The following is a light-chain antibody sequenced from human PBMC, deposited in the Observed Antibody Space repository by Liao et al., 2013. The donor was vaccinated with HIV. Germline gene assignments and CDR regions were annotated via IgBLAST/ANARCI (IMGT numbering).Light chain of an antibody. Sequence: SYELTQPPSVSVSPGQTATTTCSADKLGDKYASWYQQRPGQSPILVIYQDTKRPSGISDRFSGSNSGNTATLTISGTQALDEADYYCQAWDSSTNYVFGTGTQVTVL. J-gene: IGLJ1*01. CDR2: QDT. V-gene: IGLV3-1*01. CDR3: QAWDSSTNYV. CDR1: KLGDKY.